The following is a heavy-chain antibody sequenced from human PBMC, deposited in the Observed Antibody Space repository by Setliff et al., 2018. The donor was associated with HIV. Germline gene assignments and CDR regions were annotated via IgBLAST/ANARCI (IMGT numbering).Heavy chain of an antibody. J-gene: IGHJ6*04. CDR1: GFMFGDNA. D-gene: IGHD2-15*01. CDR2: IRSKAYGGTT. V-gene: IGHV3-49*04. Sequence: GGSLRLSCTASGFMFGDNAMSWVRQAPGKGLEWVGFIRSKAYGGTTEYAASVKGRFTISRDDSKSSAYLQMNSLKTDDTAIYYCTRDSPGGNSYYYGMDVWGEGTTVTVSS. CDR3: TRDSPGGNSYYYGMDV.